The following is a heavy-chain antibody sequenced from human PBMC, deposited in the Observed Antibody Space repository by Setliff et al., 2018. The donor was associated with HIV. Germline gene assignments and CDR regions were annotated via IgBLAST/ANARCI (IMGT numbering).Heavy chain of an antibody. Sequence: PSETLSLTCAVHGGSFSGSYWTWVRQPPGKALEWIGEIDQSGTTGYNPSLRSRVTIGVDTSKNQFSLNLSAVTAADTAVYYCARGSVFWDRGNHYQYMDVWATGTTVTVSS. CDR3: ARGSVFWDRGNHYQYMDV. J-gene: IGHJ6*03. D-gene: IGHD3-10*01. V-gene: IGHV4-34*01. CDR2: IDQSGTT. CDR1: GGSFSGSY.